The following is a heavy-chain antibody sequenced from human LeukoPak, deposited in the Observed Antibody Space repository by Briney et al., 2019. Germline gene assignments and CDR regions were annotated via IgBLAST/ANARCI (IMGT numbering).Heavy chain of an antibody. CDR2: ISWNSGTI. Sequence: PGGSLRLSCAASGFSFDDYAMHWVRQAPGKGLEWVSGISWNSGTIGYADSVKGRFTISRDNARNSLYLQMNSLRAEDTALYYCAKDSSPSYYYMDVWGKGTTVTVSS. CDR3: AKDSSPSYYYMDV. V-gene: IGHV3-9*01. J-gene: IGHJ6*03. D-gene: IGHD6-6*01. CDR1: GFSFDDYA.